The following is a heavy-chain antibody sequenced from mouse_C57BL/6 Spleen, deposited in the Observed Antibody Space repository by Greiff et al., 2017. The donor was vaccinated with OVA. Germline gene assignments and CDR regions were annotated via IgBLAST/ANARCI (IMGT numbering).Heavy chain of an antibody. D-gene: IGHD2-5*01. CDR3: AKQGSYYINYYAMDY. CDR2: IFPGSGST. CDR1: GYTFTDYY. J-gene: IGHJ4*01. Sequence: QVQLKQSGPELVKPGASVKISCKASGYTFTDYYINWVKQRPGQGLEWIGWIFPGSGSTYYKEKFKGKATLTVDKSSSTAYMVLSSLTSEDSAVYFCAKQGSYYINYYAMDYWGQGTSVTVSS. V-gene: IGHV1-75*01.